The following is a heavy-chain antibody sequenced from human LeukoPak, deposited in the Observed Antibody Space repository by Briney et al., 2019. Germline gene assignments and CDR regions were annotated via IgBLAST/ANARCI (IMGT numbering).Heavy chain of an antibody. CDR2: IYHSGST. CDR3: ARENDSSGFDY. Sequence: SETLFLTCAVSGGSISSGGYSWSWIRQPPGKGLEWIGYIYHSGSTYYNPSLKSRVTISVDRSKNQFSLKLSSVTAADTAVYYCARENDSSGFDYWGQGTLVTVSS. CDR1: GGSISSGGYS. V-gene: IGHV4-30-2*01. J-gene: IGHJ4*02. D-gene: IGHD3-22*01.